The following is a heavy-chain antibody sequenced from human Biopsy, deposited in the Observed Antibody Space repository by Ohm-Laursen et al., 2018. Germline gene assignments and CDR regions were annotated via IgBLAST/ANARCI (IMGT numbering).Heavy chain of an antibody. CDR1: GFTFTDHY. V-gene: IGHV3-72*01. J-gene: IGHJ4*02. Sequence: GSLRLSCSASGFTFTDHYMDWVRQPPGGGLEWVGRARNKANSYIIEYAASLRGRFTISRDDSKSSLCLQMNSLRTEDTAVYYCVRGANGFDYWGQGTLVTVSS. CDR3: VRGANGFDY. CDR2: ARNKANSYII. D-gene: IGHD1-1*01.